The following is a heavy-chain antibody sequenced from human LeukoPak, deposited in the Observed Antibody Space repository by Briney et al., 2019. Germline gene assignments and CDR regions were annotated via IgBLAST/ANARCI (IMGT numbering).Heavy chain of an antibody. V-gene: IGHV4-4*07. J-gene: IGHJ4*02. Sequence: PSETLSLTCTVSGGSISGYYWSWIRQPAGKGLEWIGRIYTSGSTNYNPSLTSRDTISVDTSKNQFSLKLSSVTAADTAVYYCARGGDGYNSYYFDYWGQGTLVTVSS. CDR2: IYTSGST. CDR1: GGSISGYY. CDR3: ARGGDGYNSYYFDY. D-gene: IGHD5-24*01.